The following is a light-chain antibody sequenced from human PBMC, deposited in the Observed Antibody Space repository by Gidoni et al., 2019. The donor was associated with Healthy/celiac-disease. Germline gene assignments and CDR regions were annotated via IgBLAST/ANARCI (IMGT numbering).Light chain of an antibody. CDR2: GAS. J-gene: IGKJ4*01. Sequence: VLTQSTGTRSFSPGERATLSCRASQSVSSSYLAWYQQKPGQAPRLLIYGASSRATGIPDRLSGSGSGTDFTLTISRLEPEDFAVYYCQQYGSSPRLTFGGGTKVEIK. CDR1: QSVSSSY. V-gene: IGKV3-20*01. CDR3: QQYGSSPRLT.